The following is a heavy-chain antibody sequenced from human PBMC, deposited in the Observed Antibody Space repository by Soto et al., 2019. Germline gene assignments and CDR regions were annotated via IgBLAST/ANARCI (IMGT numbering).Heavy chain of an antibody. Sequence: PGGSLRLSCAASGFTFSSYGMHWVRQAPGKGLEWVAVIWYDGSNKYYADSVKGRFTISRDNSKNALYLQMNSLRADDTAVYYCTRGLGPLDPFYAWGPGTXVTVSS. V-gene: IGHV3-33*01. D-gene: IGHD3-16*01. CDR3: TRGLGPLDPFYA. J-gene: IGHJ3*01. CDR2: IWYDGSNK. CDR1: GFTFSSYG.